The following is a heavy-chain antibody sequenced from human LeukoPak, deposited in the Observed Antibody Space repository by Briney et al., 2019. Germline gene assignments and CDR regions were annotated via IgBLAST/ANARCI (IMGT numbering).Heavy chain of an antibody. D-gene: IGHD4-17*01. CDR1: GFTFSSYS. V-gene: IGHV3-21*01. CDR2: ISSSSSYI. CDR3: ARDRSYGDYEYYYYGMDV. J-gene: IGHJ6*02. Sequence: GGSLRLSCAASGFTFSSYSMNWVRQAPGKGLEWVSSISSSSSYIYYADSVKGRFTISRDNAKNSLYLQMNSLRAEDTAVYYCARDRSYGDYEYYYYGMDVWGQGTTVTVSS.